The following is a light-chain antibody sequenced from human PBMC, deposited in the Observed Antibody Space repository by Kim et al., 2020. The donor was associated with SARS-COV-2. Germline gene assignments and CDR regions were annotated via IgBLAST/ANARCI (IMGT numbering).Light chain of an antibody. CDR2: DDS. V-gene: IGLV3-21*03. J-gene: IGLJ3*02. CDR1: NIGRTS. CDR3: QVWVSSSDLWV. Sequence: PGSTALISCGGKNIGRTSVHWYQQKPGQAPIVFIYDDSDRPSRTPERCSVSSTGNTATLTLSRVEAGDDADYYCQVWVSSSDLWVCGGGTNLTV.